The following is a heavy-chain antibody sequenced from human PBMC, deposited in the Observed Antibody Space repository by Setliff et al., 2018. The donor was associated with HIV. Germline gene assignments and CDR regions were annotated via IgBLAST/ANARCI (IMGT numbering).Heavy chain of an antibody. CDR2: MSGNNGNT. J-gene: IGHJ4*02. V-gene: IGHV1-18*04. D-gene: IGHD2-15*01. CDR3: TTDVPNSGGSCYDS. Sequence: ASVKVSCKASGYSLANYAISWVRQVPGHGLEWMGWMSGNNGNTKSAPKVQGRLTLATDISTGTAYMELMSLTSDDTGVYYCTTDVPNSGGSCYDSWGQGTLVTVSS. CDR1: GYSLANYA.